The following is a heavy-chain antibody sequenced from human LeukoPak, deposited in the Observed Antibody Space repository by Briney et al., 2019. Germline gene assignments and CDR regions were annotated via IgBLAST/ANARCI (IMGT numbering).Heavy chain of an antibody. CDR2: IDHGGIT. CDR3: AGLQGHSYYYMDV. CDR1: GGSFSSYY. J-gene: IGHJ6*03. Sequence: SETLSLTCAVYGGSFSSYYWSWIRQPPGRGLESIGGIDHGGITNCNPSLKSRVTISVDTSKNQFSLTLRSVTAADTAVYYCAGLQGHSYYYMDVWGRGTTVTVSS. V-gene: IGHV4-34*01.